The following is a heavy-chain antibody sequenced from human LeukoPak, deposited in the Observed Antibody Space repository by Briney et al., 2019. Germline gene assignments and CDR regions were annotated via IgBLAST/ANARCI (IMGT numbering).Heavy chain of an antibody. CDR2: ISWDGGST. CDR1: GFTFSSYW. D-gene: IGHD6-13*01. J-gene: IGHJ4*02. CDR3: AKDISSGSTWSPYFDY. Sequence: GGSLRLSCAASGFTFSSYWMSWVRQAPGKGLEWVSLISWDGGSTYYADSVKGRFTISRDNSKNSLYLQMHSLRPEDTALYYCAKDISSGSTWSPYFDYWGQGTLVTVSS. V-gene: IGHV3-43D*03.